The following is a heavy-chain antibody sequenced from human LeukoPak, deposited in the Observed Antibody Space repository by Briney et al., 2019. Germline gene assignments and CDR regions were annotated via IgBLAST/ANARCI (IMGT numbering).Heavy chain of an antibody. Sequence: PSETLFLTCAVYGGSFSGYYWSWIRQPPGKGLEWIGEINHSGSTNYNPSLKSRVTISVDTSKNQFSLKLSSVTAADTAVYYCARWRVGGYSYGYRRGPSDYWGQGTLVTVSS. CDR2: INHSGST. CDR1: GGSFSGYY. CDR3: ARWRVGGYSYGYRRGPSDY. D-gene: IGHD5-18*01. J-gene: IGHJ4*02. V-gene: IGHV4-34*01.